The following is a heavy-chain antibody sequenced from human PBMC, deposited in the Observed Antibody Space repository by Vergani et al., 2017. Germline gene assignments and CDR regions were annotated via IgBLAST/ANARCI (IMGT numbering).Heavy chain of an antibody. V-gene: IGHV3-74*01. CDR2: INSDGSST. J-gene: IGHJ6*02. CDR3: ANSVIAGNVGVAYFGMDV. Sequence: EVQLVESGGGLAQPGGSLRLSCAASGFTFSSYWMHWVRQAPGKGLVWVSRINSDGSSTSYADSVKGRFTISRDNAKNTLYLQMNSLRTEDTAVYFCANSVIAGNVGVAYFGMDVWGRGTTVTVSS. D-gene: IGHD2/OR15-2a*01. CDR1: GFTFSSYW.